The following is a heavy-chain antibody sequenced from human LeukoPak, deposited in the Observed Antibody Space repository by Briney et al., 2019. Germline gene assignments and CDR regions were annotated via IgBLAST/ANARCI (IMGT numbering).Heavy chain of an antibody. V-gene: IGHV1-46*03. CDR1: GYTFTSYY. J-gene: IGHJ4*02. Sequence: ASVKVSCKASGYTFTSYYMHWVRQAPGQGLEWMGIINPSGGSTSYAQKFQGRVTMTRDTSTSTVYMELSSLRSEDTAVYYCARASDSSGYYDPQHSFDYWGQGTLVTVSS. CDR2: INPSGGST. D-gene: IGHD3-22*01. CDR3: ARASDSSGYYDPQHSFDY.